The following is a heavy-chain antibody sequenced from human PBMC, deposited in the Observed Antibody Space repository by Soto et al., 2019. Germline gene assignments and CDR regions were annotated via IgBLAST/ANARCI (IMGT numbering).Heavy chain of an antibody. Sequence: GGSLRLSCAASGFTFSTYAMAWVRQAPGKGLEWVSVIYTDDSRYYADSVKGRFTISRDNPKNTLYLQMNSLRAEDTAVYYCARGDYYDSSGPFSDAFDIWGQGTMVTVSS. CDR3: ARGDYYDSSGPFSDAFDI. V-gene: IGHV3-66*01. J-gene: IGHJ3*02. D-gene: IGHD3-22*01. CDR1: GFTFSTYA. CDR2: IYTDDSR.